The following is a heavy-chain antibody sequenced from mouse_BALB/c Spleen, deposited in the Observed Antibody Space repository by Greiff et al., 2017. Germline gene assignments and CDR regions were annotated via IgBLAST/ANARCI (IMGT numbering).Heavy chain of an antibody. CDR1: GFTFSSYT. J-gene: IGHJ1*01. D-gene: IGHD1-1*01. Sequence: EVKLVESGGGLVKPGGSLKLSCAASGFTFSSYTMSWVRQTPEKRLEWVATISSGGSYTYYPDSVKGRFTISRDNAKNTLYLQMSSLKSEDTAMYYCTREGSSYDWYFDVWGAGTTVTVSS. CDR2: ISSGGSYT. CDR3: TREGSSYDWYFDV. V-gene: IGHV5-6-4*01.